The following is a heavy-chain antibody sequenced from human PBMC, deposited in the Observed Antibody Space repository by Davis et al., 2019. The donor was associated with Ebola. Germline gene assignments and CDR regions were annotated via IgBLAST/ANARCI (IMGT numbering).Heavy chain of an antibody. Sequence: ASVKVSCKVSGYTFTDYYMHWVRQAPGQGLEWMGIINPSGGSTSYAQKFQGRVTMTEDTSTDTAYMELSSLRSEDTAVYYCATDHNNPGDYWGQGTLVTVSS. CDR2: INPSGGST. J-gene: IGHJ4*02. CDR1: GYTFTDYY. V-gene: IGHV1-46*01. D-gene: IGHD1-14*01. CDR3: ATDHNNPGDY.